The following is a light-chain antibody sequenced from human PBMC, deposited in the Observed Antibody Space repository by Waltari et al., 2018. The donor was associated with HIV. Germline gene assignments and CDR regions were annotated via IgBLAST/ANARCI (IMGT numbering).Light chain of an antibody. CDR2: GAS. CDR1: QNIGSY. Sequence: VLLTQSPVTLSVSPGDRVTLSCRASQNIGSYLAWYQQKTGQSPSLLVYGASIRAPGIPARFTGSGSGTDFNLLIDGLQPDDCAVYYCHQYNDWPRCTFGQGTKVEIK. V-gene: IGKV3D-15*01. CDR3: HQYNDWPRCT. J-gene: IGKJ2*02.